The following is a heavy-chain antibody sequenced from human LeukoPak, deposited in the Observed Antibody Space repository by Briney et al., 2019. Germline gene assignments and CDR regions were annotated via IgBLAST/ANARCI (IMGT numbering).Heavy chain of an antibody. V-gene: IGHV3-21*01. J-gene: IGHJ6*02. CDR3: ARVAFGLYVMDV. D-gene: IGHD3/OR15-3a*01. CDR2: ISSDSNYI. CDR1: GFTFSTYS. Sequence: GGSLRLSCAASGFTFSTYSMYWVRQAPGKGLEWISSISSDSNYIFYADSLKGRFTISRDNAKNSLYLQMISLRAEDTAVYYCARVAFGLYVMDVWGQGTTVAVSS.